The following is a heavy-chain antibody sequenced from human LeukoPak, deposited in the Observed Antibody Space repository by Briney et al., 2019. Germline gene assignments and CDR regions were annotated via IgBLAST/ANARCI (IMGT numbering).Heavy chain of an antibody. J-gene: IGHJ4*02. CDR2: IYYTGVT. CDR1: GGSISSNSHY. D-gene: IGHD6-13*01. CDR3: AREEASAGDY. V-gene: IGHV4-39*01. Sequence: SETLSLTCTVSGGSISSNSHYWAWTRQPPGKGLEWIGSIYYTGVTFYSPSLKSRVTISVDTSKNQFSLKVISVTAADTAVYYCAREEASAGDYWGQGTLVTVPS.